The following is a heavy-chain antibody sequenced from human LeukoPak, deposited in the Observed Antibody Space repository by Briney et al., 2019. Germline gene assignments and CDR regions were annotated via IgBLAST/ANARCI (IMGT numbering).Heavy chain of an antibody. V-gene: IGHV5-51*01. D-gene: IGHD6-6*01. CDR3: ARFYWSSSSNWFDP. J-gene: IGHJ5*02. Sequence: GESLKISCKGSGYSFTSYWIGWVRQLPGKGLERMGIIYPGDSDTRYSPSFQGQVTISADKSISTAYLQWSSLKASDTAMYYCARFYWSSSSNWFDPWGQGTLVTVSS. CDR2: IYPGDSDT. CDR1: GYSFTSYW.